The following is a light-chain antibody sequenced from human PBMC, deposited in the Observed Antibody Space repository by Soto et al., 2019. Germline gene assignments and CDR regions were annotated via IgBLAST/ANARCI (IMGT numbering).Light chain of an antibody. CDR1: QGISNY. Sequence: IEMTRSPSALRSSVAERHTINFRASQGISNYLAWFKQKPGKVPKRLIYAASSLQSGVPSRFIGSGSGTEFTLSVSSPQPEEFATYYCLPHKSYPRFGQGTRLEIK. J-gene: IGKJ5*01. CDR2: AAS. V-gene: IGKV1-17*03. CDR3: LPHKSYPR.